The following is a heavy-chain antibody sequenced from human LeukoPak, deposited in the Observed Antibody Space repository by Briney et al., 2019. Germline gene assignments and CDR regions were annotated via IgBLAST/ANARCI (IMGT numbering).Heavy chain of an antibody. J-gene: IGHJ6*02. CDR3: ARGPAYYYGSGSYYNGDYYYGMDV. CDR1: GGTFSSYA. Sequence: GASVKVSCKASGGTFSSYAISWVRQAPGQGLEWMGRIIPILGIANYAQKFQGRVTITADKSTSTAYMELSSLRSEDTAVYYCARGPAYYYGSGSYYNGDYYYGMDVWGQGTTVTVSS. V-gene: IGHV1-69*04. D-gene: IGHD3-10*01. CDR2: IIPILGIA.